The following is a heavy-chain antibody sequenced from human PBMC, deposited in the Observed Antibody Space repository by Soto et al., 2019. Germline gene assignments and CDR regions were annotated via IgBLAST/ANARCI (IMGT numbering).Heavy chain of an antibody. CDR2: IWYDGSNK. CDR3: ARDSSGSLLDY. J-gene: IGHJ4*02. Sequence: QVQLVESGGGVVQPGRSLRLSCAASGFTFSSYGMHWVRQAPGKGLEWVAVIWYDGSNKYYADSVKGRFIISRDNSKNTLYLQMNSLRAEDTAVYYCARDSSGSLLDYWGQGTLVTVSS. CDR1: GFTFSSYG. V-gene: IGHV3-33*01. D-gene: IGHD6-19*01.